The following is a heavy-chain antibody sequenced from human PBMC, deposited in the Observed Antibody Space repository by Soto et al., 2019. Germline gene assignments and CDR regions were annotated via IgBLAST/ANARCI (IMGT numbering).Heavy chain of an antibody. CDR1: GFIFSTFG. D-gene: IGHD3-3*01. CDR2: IFYSGSGS. CDR3: ARGPSRGSSLFGPLDY. Sequence: PGGSLRLSCSASGFIFSTFGMFWVRQAPGQGLEYVSAIFYSGSGSYYADPVRGRFTVSRDNSKNMFYLQMSSLRVEDTALYFCARGPSRGSSLFGPLDYWGQGTQVTVSS. V-gene: IGHV3-64D*06. J-gene: IGHJ4*02.